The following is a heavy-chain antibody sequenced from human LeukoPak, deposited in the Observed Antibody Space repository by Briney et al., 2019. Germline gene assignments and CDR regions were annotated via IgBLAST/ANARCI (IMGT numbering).Heavy chain of an antibody. Sequence: GGSLRLSCAASGFTVSSNYMSWVRQAPGKGLEWVSTISGSGGSTYYADSVKGRFTFSRDNSKNTLYLQMNSLRAEDAAVYYCAKGSRAQGYYFDSWGQGTLVTVSS. D-gene: IGHD3-10*01. J-gene: IGHJ4*02. CDR3: AKGSRAQGYYFDS. CDR2: ISGSGGST. CDR1: GFTVSSNY. V-gene: IGHV3-23*01.